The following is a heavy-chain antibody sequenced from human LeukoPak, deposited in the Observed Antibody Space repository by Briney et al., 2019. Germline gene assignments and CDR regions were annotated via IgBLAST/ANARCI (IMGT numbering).Heavy chain of an antibody. CDR1: GFTFSSYG. V-gene: IGHV3-30*03. D-gene: IGHD2-2*01. CDR3: ARVSCSSTSCYYYGMDV. Sequence: GGSLRLSCAASGFTFSSYGMHWVRQAPGKGLEWVAVISYDGSNKYYADSVKGRFTISRDNSKNTLYLQMNSLRAEDTAVYYCARVSCSSTSCYYYGMDVWGQGTTVTVSS. CDR2: ISYDGSNK. J-gene: IGHJ6*02.